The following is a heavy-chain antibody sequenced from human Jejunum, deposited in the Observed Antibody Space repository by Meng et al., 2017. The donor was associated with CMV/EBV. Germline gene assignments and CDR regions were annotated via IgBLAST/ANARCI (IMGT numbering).Heavy chain of an antibody. CDR2: ISPTSLYR. Sequence: MHCVRQARGKGLECVSSISPTSLYRYYADSLQCRFTISRDNANNSVYLQLNSLSAEDTAVYYCARRSCTTMFCESRDAFDVWGQGTMVTVSS. CDR3: ARRSCTTMFCESRDAFDV. D-gene: IGHD3-9*01. V-gene: IGHV3-21*06. J-gene: IGHJ3*01.